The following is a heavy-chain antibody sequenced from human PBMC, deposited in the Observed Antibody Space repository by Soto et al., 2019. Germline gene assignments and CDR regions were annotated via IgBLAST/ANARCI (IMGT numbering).Heavy chain of an antibody. J-gene: IGHJ4*02. Sequence: SETLSLTCAVSGGSISSGGYSWSWIRQPPGKGLEWIGYMYHSGSTYYNPSLKSRVTISIDRSKNQFSLKLSSVTAADAAVYYCVRVPDYWGQGILVTVSS. D-gene: IGHD2-2*01. V-gene: IGHV4-30-2*01. CDR3: VRVPDY. CDR2: MYHSGST. CDR1: GGSISSGGYS.